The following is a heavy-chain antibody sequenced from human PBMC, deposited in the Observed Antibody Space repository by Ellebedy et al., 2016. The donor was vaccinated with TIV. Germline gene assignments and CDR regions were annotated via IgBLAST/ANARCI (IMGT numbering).Heavy chain of an antibody. D-gene: IGHD3-16*01. J-gene: IGHJ5*02. CDR3: ARRGSYGDYAVQVNSWFDR. Sequence: GESLKISCLASGFSFRSYWMSWVRQAPGKGLEWVANLSQDGHEKFYVASVEGRFTISRDNAKNSLYLQMNGLRAEDTALYYCARRGSYGDYAVQVNSWFDRWGRGTLVSVSS. CDR1: GFSFRSYW. CDR2: LSQDGHEK. V-gene: IGHV3-7*01.